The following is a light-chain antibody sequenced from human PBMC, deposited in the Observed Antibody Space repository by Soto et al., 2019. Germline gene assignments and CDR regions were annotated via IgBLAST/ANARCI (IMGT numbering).Light chain of an antibody. J-gene: IGKJ1*01. CDR2: DVS. Sequence: DIQITQSPSTLSASVGDRVTITCRASQSISSWLAWYQQKPGKAPKLLIYDVSSLKSGVPSRFSGSGSGTEFTLTITSLQPDDVATYYCQQYNTFWTFGQGTKVDIK. CDR3: QQYNTFWT. CDR1: QSISSW. V-gene: IGKV1-5*01.